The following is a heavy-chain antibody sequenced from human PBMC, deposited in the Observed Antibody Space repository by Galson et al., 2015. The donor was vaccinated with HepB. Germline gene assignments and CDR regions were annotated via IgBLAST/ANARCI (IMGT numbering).Heavy chain of an antibody. V-gene: IGHV3-23*03. CDR2: IDIRGTTT. Sequence: SLRLSCAASGFPFNKYALNWVRQAPGKGLEWVSLIDIRGTTTYYADSVKGRFTISRDNSKSTLFLQMNSLRVEDTATYYCVQDYDSSDSWWGNDYWGQGTVVTVSP. J-gene: IGHJ4*02. CDR1: GFPFNKYA. D-gene: IGHD3-22*01. CDR3: VQDYDSSDSWWGNDY.